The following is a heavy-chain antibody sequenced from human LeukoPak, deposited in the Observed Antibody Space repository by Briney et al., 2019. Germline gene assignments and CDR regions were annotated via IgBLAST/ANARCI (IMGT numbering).Heavy chain of an antibody. CDR3: ARQRVELGYCSSTSCRNWFDP. Sequence: GESLKISCKGSGYSFTSYWIGWVRQMAGKGLEWMGIIYPGDSDTRYSPSFQGQVTISADKSISTAYLQWSSLKASDAAMYYCARQRVELGYCSSTSCRNWFDPWGQGTLVTVSS. CDR2: IYPGDSDT. J-gene: IGHJ5*02. CDR1: GYSFTSYW. V-gene: IGHV5-51*01. D-gene: IGHD2-2*01.